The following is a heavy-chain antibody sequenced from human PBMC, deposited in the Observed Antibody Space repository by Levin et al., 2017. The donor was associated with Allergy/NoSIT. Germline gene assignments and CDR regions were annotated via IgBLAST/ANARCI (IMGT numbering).Heavy chain of an antibody. CDR2: ISGSGGST. V-gene: IGHV3-23*01. CDR1: GFTFSSYA. D-gene: IGHD3-22*01. CDR3: ASSSRGYYPSSNYFDY. Sequence: GGSLRLSCAASGFTFSSYAMSWVRQAPGKGLEWVSAISGSGGSTYYADSVKGRFTISRDNSKNTLYLQMNSLRAEDTAVYYCASSSRGYYPSSNYFDYWGQGTLVTVSS. J-gene: IGHJ4*02.